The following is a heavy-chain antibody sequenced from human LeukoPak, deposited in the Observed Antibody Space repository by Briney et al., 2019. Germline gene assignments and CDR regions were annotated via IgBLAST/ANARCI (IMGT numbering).Heavy chain of an antibody. D-gene: IGHD3-22*01. Sequence: PSETLSLTCAVYGGSFSGYHWSWIRQPPGKGLEWIGEINHSGSTNYNPSLKSRVTISVDTSKNQFSLKLSSVTAADTAVYYCARGGREFYDSSGYSYWGQGTLVTVSS. CDR2: INHSGST. V-gene: IGHV4-34*01. CDR3: ARGGREFYDSSGYSY. CDR1: GGSFSGYH. J-gene: IGHJ4*02.